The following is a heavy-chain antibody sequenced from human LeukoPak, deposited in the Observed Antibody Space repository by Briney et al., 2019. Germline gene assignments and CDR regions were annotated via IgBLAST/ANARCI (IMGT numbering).Heavy chain of an antibody. D-gene: IGHD6-19*01. CDR2: ISGGGGST. J-gene: IGHJ6*02. V-gene: IGHV3-23*01. CDR1: GGSISSSGYY. CDR3: ARDPLSVTGTNERYDYYGFDV. Sequence: PSETLSLTCTVSGGSISSSGYYWGWIRQPPGKGLEWVSTISGGGGSTYYADSVKGRFTISRDNSKNTLYLQMNSLRPEDTAVYYCARDPLSVTGTNERYDYYGFDVWGQGTTVTVSS.